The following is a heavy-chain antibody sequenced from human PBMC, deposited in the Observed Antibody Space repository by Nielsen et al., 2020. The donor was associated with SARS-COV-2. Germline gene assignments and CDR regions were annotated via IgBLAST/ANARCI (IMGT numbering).Heavy chain of an antibody. D-gene: IGHD3-10*01. CDR1: GGSISSYY. CDR3: AREWWVRGVMDPNWFDP. V-gene: IGHV4-30-4*08. Sequence: LRLSCTVSGGSISSYYWSWIRQPPGKGLEWIGYIYYSGSTYYNPSLKSRVTISVDTSKNQFSLKLSSVTAADTAVYYCAREWWVRGVMDPNWFDPWGQGTLVTVSS. CDR2: IYYSGST. J-gene: IGHJ5*02.